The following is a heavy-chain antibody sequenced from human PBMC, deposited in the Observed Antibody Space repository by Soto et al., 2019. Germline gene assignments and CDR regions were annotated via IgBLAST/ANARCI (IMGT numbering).Heavy chain of an antibody. D-gene: IGHD6-6*01. CDR3: ARVNEYSSSSTFYYYYYMDV. CDR2: IKQDGSEK. J-gene: IGHJ6*03. CDR1: GFTFSSYW. V-gene: IGHV3-7*01. Sequence: GGSLRLSCAASGFTFSSYWMSWVRQAPGKGLEWVANIKQDGSEKYYVDSVKGRFTISRDNAKNSLYLQMNCLRAEDTAVYYCARVNEYSSSSTFYYYYYMDVWGKGTTVTVSS.